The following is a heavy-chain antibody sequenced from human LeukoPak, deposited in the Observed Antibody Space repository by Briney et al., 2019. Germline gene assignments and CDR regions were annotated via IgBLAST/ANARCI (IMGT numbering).Heavy chain of an antibody. CDR3: AKNSGGTCYSHLDY. D-gene: IGHD2-15*01. V-gene: IGHV3-23*01. J-gene: IGHJ4*02. CDR2: ISGSGGST. Sequence: GSLRLSCAASGFTFSSYGMTWVRQAPGKGLEWVSGISGSGGSTYYEDSVKDRFTISRDNSKNTLYLQMNSLRAEDTAVYYCAKNSGGTCYSHLDYWGQGTLVTVSS. CDR1: GFTFSSYG.